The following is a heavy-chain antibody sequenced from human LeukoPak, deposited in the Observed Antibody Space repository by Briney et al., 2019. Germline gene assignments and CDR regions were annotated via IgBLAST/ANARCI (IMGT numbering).Heavy chain of an antibody. CDR3: ARGSYDNSRSPAYYFDY. CDR1: GFTVSNNY. CDR2: IYSGGST. V-gene: IGHV3-53*04. D-gene: IGHD3-22*01. J-gene: IGHJ4*02. Sequence: GGSLRLSCAATGFTVSNNYMTWVRQAPGKGLEWVSVIYSGGSTYYADSVKDRFTISRHNSENTLYLQMNSLRPEDTAVYYCARGSYDNSRSPAYYFDYWGQGTLVTVSS.